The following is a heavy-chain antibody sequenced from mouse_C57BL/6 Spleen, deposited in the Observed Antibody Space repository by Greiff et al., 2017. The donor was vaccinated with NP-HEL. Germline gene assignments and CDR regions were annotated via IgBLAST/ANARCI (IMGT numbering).Heavy chain of an antibody. V-gene: IGHV1-5*01. CDR3: TRSRDYYGSSYGAY. Sequence: VQLKQSGTVLARPGASVKMSCKTSGYTFTSYWMHWVKQRLGQGLEWIGAIYPGNSDTSYNQKFKGKAKLTAVTSASTAYMELSSLTNEDSAVYYCTRSRDYYGSSYGAYWGQGTLVTVSA. CDR1: GYTFTSYW. J-gene: IGHJ3*01. CDR2: IYPGNSDT. D-gene: IGHD1-1*01.